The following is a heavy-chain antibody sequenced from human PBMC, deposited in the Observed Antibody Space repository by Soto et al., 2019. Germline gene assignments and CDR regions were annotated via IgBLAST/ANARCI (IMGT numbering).Heavy chain of an antibody. CDR3: AKHGYRYSGSYGTERRY. CDR2: ISGSGGST. J-gene: IGHJ4*02. D-gene: IGHD1-26*01. CDR1: GFTFSSYA. V-gene: IGHV3-23*01. Sequence: EVQLLASGGGLVQPGGSLRLSCAASGFTFSSYAMSWVRQAPGKGLEWVSAISGSGGSTYYADSVKGRFTISRDTSKNTLYLQMNSLRAEDRAVDYCAKHGYRYSGSYGTERRYWGQGTLVTVSS.